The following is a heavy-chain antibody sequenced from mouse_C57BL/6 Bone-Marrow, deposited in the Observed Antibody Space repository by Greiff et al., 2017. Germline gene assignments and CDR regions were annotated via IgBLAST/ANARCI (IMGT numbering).Heavy chain of an antibody. CDR1: GFTFSSYG. V-gene: IGHV5-6*01. Sequence: EVHLVESGGDLVKPGGSLKLSCAASGFTFSSYGMSWVRQTPDQRLEWVATISSGGSYTYYPDSVKGRVTMSRDNAKNTLYLQMSSVKSEDTARYYCARPAGFAYWGQGTLVTVSA. J-gene: IGHJ3*01. CDR3: ARPAGFAY. CDR2: ISSGGSYT.